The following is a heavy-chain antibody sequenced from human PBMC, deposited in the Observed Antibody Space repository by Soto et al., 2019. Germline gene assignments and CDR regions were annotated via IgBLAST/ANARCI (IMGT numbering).Heavy chain of an antibody. CDR2: ISYDEINQ. CDR1: GFTFSSYA. J-gene: IGHJ4*02. D-gene: IGHD1-26*01. CDR3: AKVGLMGAYRKSFFDY. Sequence: PGGSLRLSCAASGFTFSSYAMHWVRQAPGKGLEWVAVISYDEINQYYADFVKGRFTISRDISKNTLYLQMNNLRPEDSAVYYCAKVGLMGAYRKSFFDYWGQGTLVTVSS. V-gene: IGHV3-30*04.